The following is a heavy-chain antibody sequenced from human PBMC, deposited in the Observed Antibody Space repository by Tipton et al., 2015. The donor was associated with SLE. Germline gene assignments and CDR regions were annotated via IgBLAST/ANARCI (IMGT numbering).Heavy chain of an antibody. V-gene: IGHV3-21*01. J-gene: IGHJ4*02. CDR3: ARREFEQWLVH. CDR2: ISSSSSYI. D-gene: IGHD6-19*01. CDR1: GFTFSSYS. Sequence: SLRLSCAASGFTFSSYSMNWVRQAPGKGLEWVSSISSSSSYIYYADSLKGRFTISRDNAKNSLYLQMNSLRAEDTAVYYCARREFEQWLVHWGQGTLVTVSS.